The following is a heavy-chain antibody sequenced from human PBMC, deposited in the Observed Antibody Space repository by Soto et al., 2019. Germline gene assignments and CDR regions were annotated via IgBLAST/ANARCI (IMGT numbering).Heavy chain of an antibody. CDR3: AGAYWHHTWGSIPAAFDP. CDR1: GASMTNYH. V-gene: IGHV4-4*07. Sequence: QVQLQESGPGVVKPSETLSLTCTVSGASMTNYHWNWVRQSAGGGLEYIGRVSGTGSADYNPSLKCRVCVSFDWSETQSSLKVTSVTAADPAVYYCAGAYWHHTWGSIPAAFDPWGQGTLVIVSS. CDR2: VSGTGSA. J-gene: IGHJ5*02. D-gene: IGHD3-16*01.